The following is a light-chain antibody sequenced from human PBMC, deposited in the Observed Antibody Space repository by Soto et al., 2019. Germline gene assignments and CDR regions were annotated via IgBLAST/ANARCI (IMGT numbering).Light chain of an antibody. CDR2: AAS. V-gene: IGKV1-39*01. Sequence: DIQMTQSPYSLSASVGDRVTITCRASRTIRSNLNWYQQKPGEAPKLLIYAASSLQSGVPSRFSGSGSGTEFTLTINSLQPEDFASYYCQQSYTTPLTFGPGTKVDIK. CDR3: QQSYTTPLT. CDR1: RTIRSN. J-gene: IGKJ3*01.